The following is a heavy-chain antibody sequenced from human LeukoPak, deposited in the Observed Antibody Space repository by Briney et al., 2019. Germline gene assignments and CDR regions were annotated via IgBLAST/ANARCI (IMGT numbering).Heavy chain of an antibody. V-gene: IGHV3-15*01. J-gene: IGHJ4*02. Sequence: SLRLSYIGSGLSMGNVWMSWVRQALEKGLEWVGRIKSKTDGGTTDYAAPVKGRFTISRDDSKNTLYLQMNSLKIEDTAVYYCTTGGTVYWGQGTLVTVSS. CDR1: GLSMGNVW. CDR3: TTGGTVY. CDR2: IKSKTDGGTT. D-gene: IGHD1-7*01.